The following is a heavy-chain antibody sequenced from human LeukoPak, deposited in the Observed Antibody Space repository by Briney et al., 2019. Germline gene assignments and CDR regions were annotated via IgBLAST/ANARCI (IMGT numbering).Heavy chain of an antibody. CDR1: GLTVSGNC. Sequence: PGGSLRLSCVASGLTVSGNCISWVRQAPGRGLEWVSVIYSDGTTYYSDSVKGRFTISRDNSKNTLYLQMNSLRAEDTAVYYCARDYGDYGGPVDYWGQGTLVTVSS. CDR2: IYSDGTT. CDR3: ARDYGDYGGPVDY. D-gene: IGHD4-17*01. V-gene: IGHV3-53*01. J-gene: IGHJ4*02.